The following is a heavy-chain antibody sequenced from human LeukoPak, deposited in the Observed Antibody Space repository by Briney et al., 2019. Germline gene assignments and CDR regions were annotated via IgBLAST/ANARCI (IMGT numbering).Heavy chain of an antibody. J-gene: IGHJ4*02. CDR2: MNPNSGNT. D-gene: IGHD3-9*01. V-gene: IGHV1-8*01. CDR1: GYTFTSYD. Sequence: ASVKVSCKASGYTFTSYDINWVRQATGQGLEWMGWMNPNSGNTGYAQKFQGRVIMTRNTSIRTAYMELSSLRSEDTAVYYCARRYFDWFDDYWGQGTLVTVSS. CDR3: ARRYFDWFDDY.